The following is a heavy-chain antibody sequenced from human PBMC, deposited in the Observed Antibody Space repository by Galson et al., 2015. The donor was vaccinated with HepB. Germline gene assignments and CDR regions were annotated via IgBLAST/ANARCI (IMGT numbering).Heavy chain of an antibody. CDR1: GFTFSSYA. CDR2: ISGSGGST. Sequence: SLRLSCAASGFTFSSYAMSWVRQAPGKGLEWVSAISGSGGSTYYADSVKGRFTISRDNSKNTLYLQMNSLRAENTAVYYCAKYYVVVAAEGHRPKKENNWFDPWGQGTLVTVSS. D-gene: IGHD2-15*01. V-gene: IGHV3-23*01. J-gene: IGHJ5*02. CDR3: AKYYVVVAAEGHRPKKENNWFDP.